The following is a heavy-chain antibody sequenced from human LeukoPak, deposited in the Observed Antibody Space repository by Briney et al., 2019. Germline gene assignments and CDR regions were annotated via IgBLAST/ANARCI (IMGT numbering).Heavy chain of an antibody. CDR2: IIPIFGTA. J-gene: IGHJ5*02. CDR1: GGTFSSYA. CDR3: ASVVPAASDVSWFDP. D-gene: IGHD2-2*01. Sequence: SVKVSCKASGGTFSSYAISWVRQAPGQGLEWMGGIIPIFGTANYTQKFQGRVTITTDGSTSTAYMELSSLRSEDTAVYYCASVVPAASDVSWFDPWGQGTLVTVSS. V-gene: IGHV1-69*05.